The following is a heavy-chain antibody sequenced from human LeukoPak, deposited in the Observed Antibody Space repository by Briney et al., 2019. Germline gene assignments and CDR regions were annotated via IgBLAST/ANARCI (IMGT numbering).Heavy chain of an antibody. V-gene: IGHV3-30*04. CDR1: GFTFTNFA. D-gene: IGHD3-3*01. CDR2: ISNDERNK. J-gene: IGHJ4*02. CDR3: ARDGGSFGVVTLYYFDY. Sequence: GGSLRLSCAASGFTFTNFAMHWVRQAPGKGLEWVAVISNDERNKYYADSVKGRFTISRDNSKNTLYLQMNSLRAEDTAVYYCARDGGSFGVVTLYYFDYWGQGTLVTVSS.